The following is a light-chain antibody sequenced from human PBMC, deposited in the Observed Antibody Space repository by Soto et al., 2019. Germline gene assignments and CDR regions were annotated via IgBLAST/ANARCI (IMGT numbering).Light chain of an antibody. CDR1: QSVTSTH. Sequence: IVLTQSPGTLSLSPGERATLSCRASQSVTSTHLAWYQQKPGQAPRLLIYDASTRATGIPARFSGSGSGTEFTLTISSLQSEDFAVYYCQHDYNLLTFGGGTKVDIK. J-gene: IGKJ4*01. CDR2: DAS. CDR3: QHDYNLLT. V-gene: IGKV3D-7*01.